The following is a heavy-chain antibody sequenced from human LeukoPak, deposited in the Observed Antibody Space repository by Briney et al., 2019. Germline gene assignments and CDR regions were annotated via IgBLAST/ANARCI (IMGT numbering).Heavy chain of an antibody. CDR2: INHSGST. CDR1: GGSFSGYY. CDR3: ARGPIAAAGTGYFDYFDY. Sequence: PSETLSLTCAVYGGSFSGYYWSWIRQPPGKGLEWIGEINHSGSTNYNPSLKSRVTISVDTSKNQFSLKLSSVTAADTAVYYCARGPIAAAGTGYFDYFDYWGQGTLVTVSS. J-gene: IGHJ4*02. D-gene: IGHD6-13*01. V-gene: IGHV4-34*01.